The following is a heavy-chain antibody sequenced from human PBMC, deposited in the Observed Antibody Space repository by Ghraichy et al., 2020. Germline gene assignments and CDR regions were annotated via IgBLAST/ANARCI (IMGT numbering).Heavy chain of an antibody. J-gene: IGHJ4*02. CDR3: ARVPRWLQFHYFDY. CDR2: INSDGSST. D-gene: IGHD5-24*01. V-gene: IGHV3-74*01. Sequence: GASLRLSCAASGFTFSSYWMHWVRQAPGKGLVWVSRINSDGSSTSYADSVKGRFTISRDNAKNTLYLQMNSLRAEDTAVYYCARVPRWLQFHYFDYWGQGTLVTVSS. CDR1: GFTFSSYW.